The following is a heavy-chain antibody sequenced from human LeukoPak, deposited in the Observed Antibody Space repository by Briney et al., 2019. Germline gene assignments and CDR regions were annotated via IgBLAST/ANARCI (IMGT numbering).Heavy chain of an antibody. CDR3: AKPFTVTTDYFDY. CDR2: ISGSGVST. CDR1: GFTFSSYA. D-gene: IGHD4-17*01. V-gene: IGHV3-23*01. J-gene: IGHJ4*02. Sequence: GGSLRLSCAASGFTFSSYAMSWVRQAPGKGLEWVSAISGSGVSTYYADSVKGRFTISRDNSKNTLYLQMNSLRAEDTAVYYCAKPFTVTTDYFDYWGQGTLVTVSS.